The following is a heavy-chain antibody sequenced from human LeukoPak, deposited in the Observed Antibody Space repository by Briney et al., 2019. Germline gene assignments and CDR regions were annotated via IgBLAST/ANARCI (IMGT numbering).Heavy chain of an antibody. V-gene: IGHV1-2*02. Sequence: ASVKVSCKASGYTFTGYYMHWVRQAPGQGLEWMGWINPNSGGTNYAQKFQGRVTMTRDTSISTAYMELSRLRSDDTAVYYCAKCGDYTPYYFDYWGQGTLVTVSS. J-gene: IGHJ4*02. D-gene: IGHD4-17*01. CDR2: INPNSGGT. CDR1: GYTFTGYY. CDR3: AKCGDYTPYYFDY.